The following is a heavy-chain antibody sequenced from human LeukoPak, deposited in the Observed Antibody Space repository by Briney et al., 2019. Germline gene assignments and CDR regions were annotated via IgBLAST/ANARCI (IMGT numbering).Heavy chain of an antibody. Sequence: GRSLRLSCAASGFTFSSYWMSWVRQAPGKGLEWVANIKQDGSEKYYVDSVKGRFTISRDNAKNSLYLQMNSLRAEDTAVYYCARARYSGSPFFDYWGQGTLVTVSS. J-gene: IGHJ4*02. CDR1: GFTFSSYW. V-gene: IGHV3-7*03. D-gene: IGHD1-26*01. CDR3: ARARYSGSPFFDY. CDR2: IKQDGSEK.